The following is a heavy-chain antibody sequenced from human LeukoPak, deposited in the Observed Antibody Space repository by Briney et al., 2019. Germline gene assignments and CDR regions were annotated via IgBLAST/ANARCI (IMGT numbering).Heavy chain of an antibody. Sequence: SETLSLTCTVSGGSISSSSYYWGWIRQPPGKGLEWIGSIYYSGSTYYNPSLKSRVTISVDTSKNQFSLKLSSVTAADTAVYYCAIVATIGGYFDYRGQGTLVTVSS. CDR2: IYYSGST. V-gene: IGHV4-39*01. D-gene: IGHD5-12*01. CDR1: GGSISSSSYY. CDR3: AIVATIGGYFDY. J-gene: IGHJ4*02.